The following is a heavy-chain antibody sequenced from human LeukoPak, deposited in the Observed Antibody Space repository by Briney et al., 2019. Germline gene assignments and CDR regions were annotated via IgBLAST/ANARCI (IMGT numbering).Heavy chain of an antibody. Sequence: GGSLRLSCAASGFTFSSYSMNWVRQAPGKGLEWVSSISSSSSYIYYADSVKGRFTISRDNAKNSLYLQMNSLRAEDTAVYYCARGGIPSTYYYYYYYYMDVWGKGTTVTVSS. CDR3: ARGGIPSTYYYYYYYYMDV. V-gene: IGHV3-21*01. D-gene: IGHD3-16*01. J-gene: IGHJ6*03. CDR2: ISSSSSYI. CDR1: GFTFSSYS.